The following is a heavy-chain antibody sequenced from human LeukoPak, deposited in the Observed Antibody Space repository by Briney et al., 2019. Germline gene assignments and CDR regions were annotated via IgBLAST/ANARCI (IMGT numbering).Heavy chain of an antibody. CDR3: AGSYDFDY. V-gene: IGHV4-59*01. Sequence: SETLSLTCTVSGGSISSYYWSWIRQPPGKGLEWIGYVYYSGSTNYNPSLKSRVTISVDTSKNQFSLKLSSVTAADTAVYYCAGSYDFDYWGQGTLVTVSS. J-gene: IGHJ4*02. CDR1: GGSISSYY. CDR2: VYYSGST. D-gene: IGHD1-26*01.